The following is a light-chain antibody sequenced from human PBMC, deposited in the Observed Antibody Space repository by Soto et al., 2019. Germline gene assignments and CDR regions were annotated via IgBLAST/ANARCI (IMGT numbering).Light chain of an antibody. CDR2: DVW. CDR3: SSYTNINTRACV. V-gene: IGLV2-14*03. J-gene: IGLJ1*01. CDR1: GSDIGGYNY. Sequence: QSALTQPASVSGSPGQSITIYCIGTGSDIGGYNYVSWYQQHPGKAPTLMIYDVWARPLGVSHRFSGSKSGNTASLTISGLQGDDEADYYCSSYTNINTRACVFGTGTKLTVL.